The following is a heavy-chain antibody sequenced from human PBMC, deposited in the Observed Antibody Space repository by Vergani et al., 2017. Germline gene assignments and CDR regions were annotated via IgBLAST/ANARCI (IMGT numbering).Heavy chain of an antibody. CDR1: GFTFSDYY. CDR2: ISSSGSSI. J-gene: IGHJ4*02. V-gene: IGHV3-11*01. D-gene: IGHD6-19*01. CDR3: AREDSSGWYLTTFAFDY. Sequence: QVQLVESGGGLVKPGGSLRLSCAASGFTFSDYYMSWIRQAPGKGLEWVSYISSSGSSIYYADSVKGRFTISRDNAKNSLYLQMNSLRAEDTAVYYCAREDSSGWYLTTFAFDYWGQGTLVTVSS.